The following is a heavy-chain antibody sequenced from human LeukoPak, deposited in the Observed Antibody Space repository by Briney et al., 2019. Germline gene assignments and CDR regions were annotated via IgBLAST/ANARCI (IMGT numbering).Heavy chain of an antibody. CDR1: GFIFSSYA. D-gene: IGHD3-10*02. J-gene: IGHJ6*04. CDR3: AELGITMIGGV. V-gene: IGHV3-48*03. CDR2: ISSSGCTI. Sequence: PGGSLRLSCAASGFIFSSYAMNWVRQAPGKGLEWVSYISSSGCTIYYADSVKGRFTISRDNAKNSLYLQMNSLRAEDTAVYYCAELGITMIGGVWGKGTTVTISS.